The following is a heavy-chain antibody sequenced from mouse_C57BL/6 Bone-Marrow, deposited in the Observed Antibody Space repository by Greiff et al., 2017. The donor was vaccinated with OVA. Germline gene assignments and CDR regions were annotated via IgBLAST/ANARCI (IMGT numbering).Heavy chain of an antibody. D-gene: IGHD4-1*01. Sequence: ESGAELVRPGASVKLSCTASGFNIKDDYMHWVKQRPEQGLEWIGWIDPENGDTEYASKFQGKATITADTSSNTAYLQLSSLTSEDTAVYYCTLSELYYFDYWGQGTTLTVSS. CDR2: IDPENGDT. V-gene: IGHV14-4*01. J-gene: IGHJ2*01. CDR1: GFNIKDDY. CDR3: TLSELYYFDY.